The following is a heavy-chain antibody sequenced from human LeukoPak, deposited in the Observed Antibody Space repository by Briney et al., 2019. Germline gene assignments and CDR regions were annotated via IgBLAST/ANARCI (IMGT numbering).Heavy chain of an antibody. CDR1: GFSLSTSGVG. Sequence: SGPTLVKPTQTLTLTCTFSGFSLSTSGVGVGWIRQPPGKALEWLALIYWDDDKRYSPSLKSRLTITKDTSKNQVVLTITNMDPVDTATYYCAHSSYYYDSSGYDAFDVWGQGTMVTVSS. CDR2: IYWDDDK. D-gene: IGHD3-22*01. V-gene: IGHV2-5*02. J-gene: IGHJ3*01. CDR3: AHSSYYYDSSGYDAFDV.